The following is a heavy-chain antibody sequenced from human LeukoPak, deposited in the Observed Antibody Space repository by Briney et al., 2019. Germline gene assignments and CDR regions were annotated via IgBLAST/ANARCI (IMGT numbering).Heavy chain of an antibody. D-gene: IGHD6-6*01. V-gene: IGHV4-59*01. J-gene: IGHJ4*02. CDR1: GGSISYY. Sequence: SETLSLTCTVSGGSISYYWSWIRQPPGKGLEWIGYTHYSGSSNYNPSLKSRVTISVDTSKNQFSLKLSSVTAADTAVYYCARDRHSSSSFYFDYWGQGTLVTVSS. CDR3: ARDRHSSSSFYFDY. CDR2: THYSGSS.